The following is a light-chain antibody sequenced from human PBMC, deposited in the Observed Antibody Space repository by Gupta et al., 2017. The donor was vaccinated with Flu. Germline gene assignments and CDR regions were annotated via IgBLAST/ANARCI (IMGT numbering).Light chain of an antibody. CDR1: QSITSTY. Sequence: VLTQSPGTLSLSPGKRVTLSCRASQSITSTYLAWYQQKPGQAPRLLIYGASNRATGSPDRFSGSGSGTNFALTISRLEPEDFAVYYCQQYGGSTQYTFGQGTKLEIK. J-gene: IGKJ2*01. V-gene: IGKV3-20*01. CDR3: QQYGGSTQYT. CDR2: GAS.